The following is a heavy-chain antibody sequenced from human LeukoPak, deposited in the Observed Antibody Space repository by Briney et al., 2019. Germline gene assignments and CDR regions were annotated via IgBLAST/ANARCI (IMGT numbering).Heavy chain of an antibody. Sequence: GGSLRLSCAASGFTFSSYAMSWVRQAPGKGLEWVSAISGSGGSTYYADSVKGRFTISRDNSKNTLYLQMNSLRAEDTAVYYCAKVGEKRAPLLRFLEWLLSYFDYWGQGTLVTVSS. D-gene: IGHD3-3*01. CDR3: AKVGEKRAPLLRFLEWLLSYFDY. CDR2: ISGSGGST. J-gene: IGHJ4*02. CDR1: GFTFSSYA. V-gene: IGHV3-23*01.